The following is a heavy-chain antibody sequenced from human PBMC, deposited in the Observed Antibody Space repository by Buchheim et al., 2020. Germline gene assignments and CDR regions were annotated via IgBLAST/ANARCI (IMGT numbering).Heavy chain of an antibody. D-gene: IGHD3-22*01. CDR1: GLTLSSYS. CDR3: AAYYYDSSGTQEFDY. CDR2: ISSSSSTI. V-gene: IGHV3-48*01. J-gene: IGHJ4*02. Sequence: EVQLVESGGGLVQPGGSLRLSCAASGLTLSSYSMNWVRQAPGKGLEWVSYISSSSSTIYYADSVKGRFTISRDNAKNSLYLQMNSLRAEDTAVYYCAAYYYDSSGTQEFDYWGQGTL.